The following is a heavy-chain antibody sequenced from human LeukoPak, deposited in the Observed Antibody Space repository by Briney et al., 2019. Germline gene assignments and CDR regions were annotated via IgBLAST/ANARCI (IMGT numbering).Heavy chain of an antibody. CDR1: GVSISSGGYS. CDR3: ARVYNWFDP. V-gene: IGHV4-30-2*01. J-gene: IGHJ5*02. CDR2: IYHSGST. Sequence: SQTLSLTCAVSGVSISSGGYSWRWIRQPPGKGLEWIGYIYHSGSTYYNPSLKSRVTISVDRSKNQFSLKLSSVTAADTAVYYCARVYNWFDPWGQGTLVTVSS.